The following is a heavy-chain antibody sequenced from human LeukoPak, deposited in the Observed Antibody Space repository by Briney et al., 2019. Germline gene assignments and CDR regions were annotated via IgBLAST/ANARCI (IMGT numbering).Heavy chain of an antibody. CDR2: IYSGGST. CDR1: GFTVSSSY. J-gene: IGHJ4*02. D-gene: IGHD5-18*01. CDR3: ASASRVDTAYFDY. V-gene: IGHV3-53*01. Sequence: PGGSLRLSCAASGFTVSSSYMIWVRQAPGKGLEWVSVIYSGGSTYYADSVKGRFTISRDNSKNTLYLQMNSLRAEDTAVYYCASASRVDTAYFDYWGQGTPVTVTS.